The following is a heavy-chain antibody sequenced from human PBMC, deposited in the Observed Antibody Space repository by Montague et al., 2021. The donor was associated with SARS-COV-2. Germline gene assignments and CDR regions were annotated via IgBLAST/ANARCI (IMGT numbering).Heavy chain of an antibody. J-gene: IGHJ4*02. CDR2: TYYRSKWYN. CDR3: ARGSSGYYTPRPFDY. D-gene: IGHD3-22*01. CDR1: GDSVSSNSAA. Sequence: CAISGDSVSSNSAAWNWIRQSPSRGLEWLGRTYYRSKWYNDYAVSVKNRITINPDAPKNQFSLQLNSVTPEDTAVYYCARGSSGYYTPRPFDYWGQGTLVTVSS. V-gene: IGHV6-1*01.